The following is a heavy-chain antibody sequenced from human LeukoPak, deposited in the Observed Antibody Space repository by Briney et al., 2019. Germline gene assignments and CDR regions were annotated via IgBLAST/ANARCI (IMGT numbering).Heavy chain of an antibody. D-gene: IGHD1-26*01. CDR1: GGSISSYY. CDR2: IYYSGTT. V-gene: IGHV4-59*01. J-gene: IGHJ6*02. Sequence: TSETLSLTCTVSGGSISSYYWSWIRQPPGKGLEWIGYIYYSGTTNYNPSLKSRVTISVDTSRNQFSLKLSSVTAADTAVYYCARGGTVRNGMDVWGQGTTVTVSS. CDR3: ARGGTVRNGMDV.